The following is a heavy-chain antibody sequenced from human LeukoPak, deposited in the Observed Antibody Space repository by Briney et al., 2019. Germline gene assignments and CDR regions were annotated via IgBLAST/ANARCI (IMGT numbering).Heavy chain of an antibody. CDR2: ITGSGGST. J-gene: IGHJ2*01. CDR1: GYTFSSYA. V-gene: IGHV3-23*01. CDR3: AKDTASSWWYFDL. Sequence: SCKASGYTFSSYAMSWVRQAPGKGLEWVSAITGSGGSTYYADSVKGRFTISRDNSKNTLYLQMNSLRAEDTAVYYCAKDTASSWWYFDLWGRGTLVTVSS. D-gene: IGHD5-18*01.